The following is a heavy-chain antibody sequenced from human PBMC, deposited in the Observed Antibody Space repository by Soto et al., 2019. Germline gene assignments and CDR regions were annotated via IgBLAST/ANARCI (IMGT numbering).Heavy chain of an antibody. J-gene: IGHJ6*02. CDR1: GGSISRGGYY. V-gene: IGHV4-31*11. CDR2: IYYSGST. CDR3: ASGAYYYGMDV. Sequence: SETLSLTCGVSGGSISRGGYYWIWIRQHPGKGLEWIGYIYYSGSTYYNPSLKSRVTISVDTSKNQFSLKLSSVTAADTAVYYCASGAYYYGMDVWGQGTKVTFSS. D-gene: IGHD3-16*01.